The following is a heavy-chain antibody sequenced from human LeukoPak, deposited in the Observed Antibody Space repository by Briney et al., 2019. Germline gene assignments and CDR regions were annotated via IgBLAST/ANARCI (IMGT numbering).Heavy chain of an antibody. CDR2: INHSGST. V-gene: IGHV4-34*01. CDR1: GGSFRSYY. J-gene: IGHJ4*02. CDR3: ARGTAAAGETNFDY. D-gene: IGHD6-13*01. Sequence: PSETLSLTCAVYGGSFRSYYWSWIRQPPGKGLEWIGEINHSGSTNYNPSLKSRVTISVDTSKNQFSLKLSSVTAADTAVYYCARGTAAAGETNFDYWGQGTLVTVSS.